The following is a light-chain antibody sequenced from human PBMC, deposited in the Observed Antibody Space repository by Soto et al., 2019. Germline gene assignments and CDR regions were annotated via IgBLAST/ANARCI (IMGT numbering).Light chain of an antibody. CDR1: QSVSSSY. Sequence: EIVLTQSPGTLSLSPGERATLSCRASQSVSSSYLAWYQQKPGQAPRLLIYGASSRATGIPDRFSGSGSGTDFTLTISRPEPEDLAVYYCQQYGSSPGTFGQGDKVEIK. V-gene: IGKV3-20*01. J-gene: IGKJ1*01. CDR3: QQYGSSPGT. CDR2: GAS.